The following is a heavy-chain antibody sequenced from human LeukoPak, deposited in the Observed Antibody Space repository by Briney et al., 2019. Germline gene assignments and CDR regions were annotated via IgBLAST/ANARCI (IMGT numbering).Heavy chain of an antibody. D-gene: IGHD3-22*01. V-gene: IGHV4-59*01. CDR3: TRGSIAYYYMDV. Sequence: SETLSLTCTVSGGSISSYYWSWLRQPPGKGLEWIGYIYYSGSTNYNPSLKSRVTISLDTSKNQFSLNLTSVTAADTAVYYCTRGSIAYYYMDVWGKGTTVTISS. J-gene: IGHJ6*03. CDR1: GGSISSYY. CDR2: IYYSGST.